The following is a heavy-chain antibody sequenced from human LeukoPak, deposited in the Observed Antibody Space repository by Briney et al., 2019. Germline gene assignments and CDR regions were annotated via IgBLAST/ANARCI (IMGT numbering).Heavy chain of an antibody. V-gene: IGHV1-69*13. CDR2: IIPIFGTA. CDR3: ARDRRRGPIKLDAFDI. D-gene: IGHD6-6*01. J-gene: IGHJ3*02. CDR1: GGTFSSYA. Sequence: SVKVSCKASGGTFSSYAISWVRQAPGQGLEWMGGIIPIFGTANYAQKFQGRVTITADESTSTAYMELSSLRSDDTAVYYCARDRRRGPIKLDAFDIWGQGTMVTVSS.